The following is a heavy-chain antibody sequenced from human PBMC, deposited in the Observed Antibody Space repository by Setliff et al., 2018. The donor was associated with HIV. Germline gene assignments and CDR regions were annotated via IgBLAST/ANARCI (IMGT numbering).Heavy chain of an antibody. CDR3: ARWCAAAGCYPAIYHFDS. Sequence: ASVKVSCKASGYTFSSYGISWVRQAPGQGLEWMGWISASNGYRRYSPKLQGRVTITKDTSANTAYMELRGLRSEDTAVYYCARWCAAAGCYPAIYHFDSWGQGTLVTVSS. D-gene: IGHD2-2*01. V-gene: IGHV1-18*01. J-gene: IGHJ4*02. CDR1: GYTFSSYG. CDR2: ISASNGYR.